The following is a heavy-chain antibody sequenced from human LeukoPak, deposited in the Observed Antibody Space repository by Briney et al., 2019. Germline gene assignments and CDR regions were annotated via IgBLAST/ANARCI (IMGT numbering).Heavy chain of an antibody. CDR3: ARVLGRYCSGGSCYLPGY. D-gene: IGHD2-15*01. V-gene: IGHV1-8*03. CDR2: MNPNSGNT. Sequence: ASVKVSCKASGYTFTSYDINWVRQATGQGLEWMGWMNPNSGNTGYAQKFQGRVTITRNTSISTAYMELSSLRSEDTAVYYCARVLGRYCSGGSCYLPGYWGQGTLVTVSS. CDR1: GYTFTSYD. J-gene: IGHJ4*02.